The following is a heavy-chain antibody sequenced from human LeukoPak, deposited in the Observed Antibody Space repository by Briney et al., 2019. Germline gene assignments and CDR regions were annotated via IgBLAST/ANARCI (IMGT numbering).Heavy chain of an antibody. Sequence: SETLSLTCAVYGGSFSGYYWSWIRQPPGKGLEWIGEINHSGSTNYNLSLKSRVTISVDTSKNQFSLELSSVTAADTAVYYCAREGTYYYDSSGYSPLDFWGQGTLVTVSS. CDR1: GGSFSGYY. J-gene: IGHJ4*02. CDR2: INHSGST. V-gene: IGHV4-34*01. D-gene: IGHD3-22*01. CDR3: AREGTYYYDSSGYSPLDF.